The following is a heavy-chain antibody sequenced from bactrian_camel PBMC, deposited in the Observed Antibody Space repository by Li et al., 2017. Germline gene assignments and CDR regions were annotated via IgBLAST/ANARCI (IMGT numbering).Heavy chain of an antibody. Sequence: HVQLVESGGGSVQAGGSLKLSCKASGFTFDDSDTAWYRQAPGSGCIMVSTSRSDGTTYQLESVKGRFTISRDSAQNTVYLQMTNLKAEDTAVYYCARCLVGRVCPQPCSGRWGQGTQVTVS. CDR2: SRSDGTT. D-gene: IGHD1*01. V-gene: IGHV3S63*01. J-gene: IGHJ4*01. CDR1: GFTFDDSD. CDR3: ARCLVGRVCPQPCSGR.